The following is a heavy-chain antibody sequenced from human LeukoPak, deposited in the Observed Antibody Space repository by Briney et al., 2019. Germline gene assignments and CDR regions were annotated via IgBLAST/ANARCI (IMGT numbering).Heavy chain of an antibody. CDR3: ARDFISEYYDSSVFFDY. D-gene: IGHD3-22*01. J-gene: IGHJ4*02. CDR2: INSDGSST. V-gene: IGHV3-74*01. Sequence: GGSLRLSCAASGFTFSSYWMYWVRQAPGKGLVWVSRINSDGSSTSYADSVKGRFTISRDNAKNTLYLQMNSLRAEDTAVYYCARDFISEYYDSSVFFDYWGQGTLVTVSS. CDR1: GFTFSSYW.